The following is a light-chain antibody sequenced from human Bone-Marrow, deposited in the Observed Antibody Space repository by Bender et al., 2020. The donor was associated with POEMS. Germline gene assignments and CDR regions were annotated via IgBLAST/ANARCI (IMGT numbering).Light chain of an antibody. V-gene: IGLV2-23*01. CDR1: SNDVGGYNL. J-gene: IGLJ3*02. Sequence: QSALTQTASVSGSPGQSITISCTGTSNDVGGYNLVSWYQQHPDKAPKLLIYEASNRPSGVSDRFSGSKSGNTASLTISGLQAEDEGDYYCQSYDNSLGGWVFGGGTKLTVL. CDR3: QSYDNSLGGWV. CDR2: EAS.